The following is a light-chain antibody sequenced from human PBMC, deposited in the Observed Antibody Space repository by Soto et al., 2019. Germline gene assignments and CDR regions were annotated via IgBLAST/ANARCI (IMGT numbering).Light chain of an antibody. V-gene: IGKV3D-15*01. CDR2: DAS. CDR3: HQYNNWPPWT. Sequence: EVVMTQSPATLSVSPGERATLSCRASLNVNSYLAWYQQKPGQAPRLLIYDASNRAAGIPARFSGSGSGTEFTLTISSLQSEDFAVYYCHQYNNWPPWTFGQGTKVDIK. CDR1: LNVNSY. J-gene: IGKJ1*01.